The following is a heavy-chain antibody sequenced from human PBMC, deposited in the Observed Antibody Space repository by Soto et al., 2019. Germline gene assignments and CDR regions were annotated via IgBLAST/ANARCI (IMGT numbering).Heavy chain of an antibody. J-gene: IGHJ4*02. CDR1: GFTFSSYS. CDR2: ISSSSSYI. CDR3: SRDLVKMYGSGFYY. V-gene: IGHV3-21*01. D-gene: IGHD3-10*01. Sequence: GGSLRLSCAASGFTFSSYSMNWVRQAPGKGLEWVSSISSSSSYIYYVVSVKGRFTISRDNSKNSLYLQMNSLRAEYPAGYYCSRDLVKMYGSGFYYWGQGTLVTVSS.